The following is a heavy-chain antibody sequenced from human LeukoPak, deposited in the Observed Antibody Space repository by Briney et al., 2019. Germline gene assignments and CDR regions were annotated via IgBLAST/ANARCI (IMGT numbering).Heavy chain of an antibody. J-gene: IGHJ4*02. D-gene: IGHD6-19*01. V-gene: IGHV3-21*01. CDR1: GFMFSSNW. Sequence: PGGSLRLSCAASGFMFSSNWMSWVRLAPGKGLEWVSSISSSSSYIYYADSVKGRFTISRDNAKNSLYLQMNSLRAEDTAVYYCARDLFSIAVAGDYWGQGTLVTVSS. CDR3: ARDLFSIAVAGDY. CDR2: ISSSSSYI.